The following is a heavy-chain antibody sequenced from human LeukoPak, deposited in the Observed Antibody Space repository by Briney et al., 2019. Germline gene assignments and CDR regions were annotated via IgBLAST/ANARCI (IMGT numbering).Heavy chain of an antibody. Sequence: ASVKVSCKASGYTFTSYYMHWVRQAPGQGLEWMGIINPSGGSTSYAQKFQGRVTMTRDTSTNTVYMEPSSLRSEDTAVYFCARATLSDYYFNYWGQGTLVTVSS. CDR1: GYTFTSYY. CDR3: ARATLSDYYFNY. V-gene: IGHV1-46*01. J-gene: IGHJ4*02. CDR2: INPSGGST.